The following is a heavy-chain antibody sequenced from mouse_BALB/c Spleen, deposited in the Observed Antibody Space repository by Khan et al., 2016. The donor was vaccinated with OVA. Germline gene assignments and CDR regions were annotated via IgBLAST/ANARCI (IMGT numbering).Heavy chain of an antibody. CDR3: ARDIFGYYDF. Sequence: EVELVESGGDLVQPGGSLRLSCETSGFTFTDYYMSWVRQPPGKALEWLGFIRNKANGYTTEYSASVKGRFTISRDNSQSILYLQMNTLRAEDSATYYCARDIFGYYDFWGQGTTLTVSS. CDR1: GFTFTDYY. V-gene: IGHV7-3*02. J-gene: IGHJ2*01. CDR2: IRNKANGYTT.